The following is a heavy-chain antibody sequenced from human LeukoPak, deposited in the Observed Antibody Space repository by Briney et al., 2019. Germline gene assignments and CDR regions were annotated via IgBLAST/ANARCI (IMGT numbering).Heavy chain of an antibody. CDR2: ISAYNGNT. V-gene: IGHV1-18*04. CDR3: ARESEGFGEFFDY. CDR1: GYTFTSYG. D-gene: IGHD3-10*01. Sequence: ASVKVSCTASGYTFTSYGISWVRQAPGKGLEWMGWISAYNGNTNYAQNLQGRVTITTDTSTRTAYLELRSLRSDDTAVYYCARESEGFGEFFDYWGQGNLVTVSS. J-gene: IGHJ4*02.